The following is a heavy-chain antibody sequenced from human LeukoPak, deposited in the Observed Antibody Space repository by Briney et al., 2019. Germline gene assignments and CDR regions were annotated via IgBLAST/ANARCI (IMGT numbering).Heavy chain of an antibody. D-gene: IGHD3-10*01. CDR3: TMDHYYGSGSYRNFDY. V-gene: IGHV1-3*01. CDR1: GYTLTSYG. J-gene: IGHJ4*02. CDR2: INAGNGDT. Sequence: GASVKVSCKASGYTLTSYGMYWVRQAPGQRLEWMGWINAGNGDTKYSQKYQGRITITRDISASTAYMELSSLRSEDTAVCYCTMDHYYGSGSYRNFDYWGQGTLVIVSS.